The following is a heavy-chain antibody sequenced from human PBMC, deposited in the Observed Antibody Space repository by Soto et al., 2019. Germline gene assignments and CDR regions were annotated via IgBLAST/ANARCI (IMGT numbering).Heavy chain of an antibody. CDR2: IGIGSSTK. V-gene: IGHV3-48*01. CDR1: GFPVSSTNY. D-gene: IGHD3-22*01. Sequence: GGSLILSCVVSGFPVSSTNYMNWVRQAPGKGLEWVSYIGIGSSTKYYADSVKGRFTISRDNAKNSLYLQMNSLRAEDTAVYYCARDQLYYNDISGRPLNAFDVWGQGTMVTV. J-gene: IGHJ3*01. CDR3: ARDQLYYNDISGRPLNAFDV.